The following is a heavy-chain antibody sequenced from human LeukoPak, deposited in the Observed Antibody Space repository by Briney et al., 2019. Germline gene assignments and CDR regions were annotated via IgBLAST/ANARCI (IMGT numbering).Heavy chain of an antibody. CDR3: AKGHGDASGYYYFDS. J-gene: IGHJ4*02. CDR2: IRGNADTT. CDR1: GFIFSNCG. D-gene: IGHD3-22*01. Sequence: GGTLRLSCAASGFIFSNCGMSWVRQAPGEGLEWVSAIRGNADTTYYADSVKGRFTIFRDNNKNMLYLQMNSLRVEDTAVYYCAKGHGDASGYYYFDSWGQGTLVTVSS. V-gene: IGHV3-23*01.